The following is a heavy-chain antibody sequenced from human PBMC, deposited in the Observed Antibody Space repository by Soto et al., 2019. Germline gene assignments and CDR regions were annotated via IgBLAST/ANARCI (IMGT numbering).Heavy chain of an antibody. CDR2: IYYSGST. J-gene: IGHJ3*02. CDR3: ARHVVGSDYGDYDTGRGRAFDI. V-gene: IGHV4-59*08. CDR1: GGSISSYY. Sequence: SETLSLTCTVSGGSISSYYWSWIRQPPGKGLEWIGYIYYSGSTNYNPSLKSRVTISVDTSKNQFSLKLSSVTAADTAVYYCARHVVGSDYGDYDTGRGRAFDIWGQGTMVTVSS. D-gene: IGHD4-17*01.